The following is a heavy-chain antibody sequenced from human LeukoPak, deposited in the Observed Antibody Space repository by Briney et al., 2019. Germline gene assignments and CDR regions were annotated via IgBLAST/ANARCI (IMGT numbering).Heavy chain of an antibody. J-gene: IGHJ4*02. CDR3: TTSRTFDY. V-gene: IGHV3-7*03. CDR1: GFSISAYS. Sequence: GGSLKLSCAASGFSISAYSMSWVRQAPGKGLEWVANIKQDGSEKYYVDSVKGRFTISRDNAYNSLYLQMNTLRAEDTAVYYCTTSRTFDYWGQGTLVTVSS. CDR2: IKQDGSEK. D-gene: IGHD4-11*01.